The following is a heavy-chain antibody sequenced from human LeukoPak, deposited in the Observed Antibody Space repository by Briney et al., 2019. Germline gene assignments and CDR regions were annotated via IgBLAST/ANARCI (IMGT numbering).Heavy chain of an antibody. CDR1: GYTLTELS. D-gene: IGHD6-13*01. V-gene: IGHV1-24*01. Sequence: ASVKVSCKVSGYTLTELSMHWARQAPGKGLEWMGGFDPEDGETIYAQKFQGRVTMTEDTSTDTAYMELSSLRSEDTAVYYCATGGAAAAPVYFDYWGQGTLVTVSS. CDR2: FDPEDGET. J-gene: IGHJ4*02. CDR3: ATGGAAAAPVYFDY.